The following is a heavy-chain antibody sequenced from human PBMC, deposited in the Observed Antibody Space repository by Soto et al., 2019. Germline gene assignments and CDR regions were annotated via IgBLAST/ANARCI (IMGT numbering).Heavy chain of an antibody. Sequence: SETLSLTCAVYGGSFSGYYWSWIRQPPGKGLEWIGEINHSGSTNYNPSLKSRVTISVDTSKNQFSLKLSSVTAADTAVYYCARAGVGSSSSGPIDYWGQGTLVTVSS. CDR2: INHSGST. CDR1: GGSFSGYY. V-gene: IGHV4-34*01. D-gene: IGHD6-6*01. CDR3: ARAGVGSSSSGPIDY. J-gene: IGHJ4*02.